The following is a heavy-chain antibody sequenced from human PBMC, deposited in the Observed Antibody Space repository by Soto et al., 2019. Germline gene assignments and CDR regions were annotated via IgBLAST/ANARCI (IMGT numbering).Heavy chain of an antibody. CDR2: IMPTFGSA. V-gene: IGHV1-69*05. J-gene: IGHJ4*02. D-gene: IGHD1-26*01. CDR3: ASERSAQYFDY. CDR1: GGTXIGHG. Sequence: SXKVSFKASGGTXIGHGITWVRQVPGQGLEWMGGIMPTFGSATYAPKFQGRVTISTEKPTSTAYIELISMRSEDTAVYFCASERSAQYFDYWGQGTLVTVSS.